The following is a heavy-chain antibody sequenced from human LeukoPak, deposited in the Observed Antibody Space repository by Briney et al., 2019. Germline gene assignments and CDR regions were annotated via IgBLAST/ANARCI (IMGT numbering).Heavy chain of an antibody. CDR3: ARDGLAAAGTAGGLDY. Sequence: GGSLRLSCAASGFTVSSNYMSWVRQAPGKGLEWVANIKQDGSEKYYVDSVKGRFTISRDNAKNSLYLQMNSLRAEDTAVYYCARDGLAAAGTAGGLDYWGQGTLVTVSS. CDR1: GFTVSSNY. J-gene: IGHJ4*02. CDR2: IKQDGSEK. V-gene: IGHV3-7*01. D-gene: IGHD6-13*01.